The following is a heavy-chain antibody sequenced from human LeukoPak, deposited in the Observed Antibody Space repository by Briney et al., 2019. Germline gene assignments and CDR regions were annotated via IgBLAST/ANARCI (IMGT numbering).Heavy chain of an antibody. J-gene: IGHJ5*02. V-gene: IGHV4-59*01. CDR1: GGSIRSYY. CDR2: IYYSGST. CDR3: ARRQRAARTHWFDP. Sequence: PSETLSLTCTVSGGSIRSYYWSWIRQPPGKGLEWIGYIYYSGSTNYNPSLKSRVTISVDTSKNQFSLKLSSVTAADTAVYYCARRQRAARTHWFDPWGQGTLVTVSS. D-gene: IGHD6-6*01.